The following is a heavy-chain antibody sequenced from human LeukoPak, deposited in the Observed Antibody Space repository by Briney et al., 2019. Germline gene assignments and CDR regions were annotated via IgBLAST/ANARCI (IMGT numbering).Heavy chain of an antibody. CDR2: INPNSGGT. CDR1: GYTFTGYY. Sequence: ASVKVSCKASGYTFTGYYMHWVRQAPGQGLEWMGWINPNSGGTNYAQKFQGRVTMTRDTSISTAYMELSRLRSDDTAVYYCAKEWGWYYYDSSGYSRSPTDYWGQGTLVTVSS. CDR3: AKEWGWYYYDSSGYSRSPTDY. D-gene: IGHD3-22*01. V-gene: IGHV1-2*02. J-gene: IGHJ4*02.